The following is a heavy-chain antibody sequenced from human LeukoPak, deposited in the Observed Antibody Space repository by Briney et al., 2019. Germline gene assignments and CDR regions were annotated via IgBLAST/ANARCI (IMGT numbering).Heavy chain of an antibody. CDR2: LNWNRYTR. J-gene: IGHJ3*02. CDR3: AKAFRVSGRTGDDAFDI. CDR1: GFTFEYCA. V-gene: IGHV3-9*01. D-gene: IGHD5-12*01. Sequence: GGSLRLSCGASGFTFEYCAMHWVRHAPGKGREWVSGLNWNRYTREYGDSVRRRFTISRDNAKSALYLQMNSLRVEDTALYFCAKAFRVSGRTGDDAFDIWGQGTMVTVSS.